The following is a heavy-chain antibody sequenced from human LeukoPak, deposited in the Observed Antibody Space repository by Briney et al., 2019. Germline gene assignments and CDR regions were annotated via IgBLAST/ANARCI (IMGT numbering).Heavy chain of an antibody. D-gene: IGHD3-3*01. CDR1: GYTFTSYD. J-gene: IGHJ6*02. Sequence: ASVKVSCKASGYTFTSYDINWVRQATGQGLEWMGWMNPNSGNTGYAQKFQGRVTMTRNASISTAYMELSSLRSEDTAVYYCARMIRYYDFWSGYYDPIYYYYGMDVWGQGTTVTVSS. V-gene: IGHV1-8*01. CDR2: MNPNSGNT. CDR3: ARMIRYYDFWSGYYDPIYYYYGMDV.